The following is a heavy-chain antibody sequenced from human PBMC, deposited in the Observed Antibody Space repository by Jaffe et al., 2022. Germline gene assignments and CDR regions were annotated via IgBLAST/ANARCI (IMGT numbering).Heavy chain of an antibody. V-gene: IGHV2-70*20. CDR3: ARIALQDSSGYYSPYYYYYYYMDV. J-gene: IGHJ6*03. Sequence: QVTLRESGPALVKPTQTLTLTCTFSGFSLSTSGMCVSWVRQPPGKALEWLALIDWDDDKYYSTSLKTRLTISKDTSKNQVVLTMTNMDPVDTATYYCARIALQDSSGYYSPYYYYYYYMDVWGKGTTVTVSS. CDR1: GFSLSTSGMC. CDR2: IDWDDDK. D-gene: IGHD3-22*01.